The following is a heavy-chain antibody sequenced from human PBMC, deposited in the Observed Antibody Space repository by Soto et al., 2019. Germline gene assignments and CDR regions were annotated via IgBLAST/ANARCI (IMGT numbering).Heavy chain of an antibody. CDR1: GYTFTSYG. J-gene: IGHJ3*02. V-gene: IGHV1-18*01. Sequence: VQLVQSGAEVKKPGASVTVSCEASGYTFTSYGISWVRQAPGQGLEWMGWTSVYNGNTHYAQKLQGRVTMTTDTSTNTAYMDLRSLRSDDTAVYYCARRGPYSSSPLSNAFDIWGQGTMVTVSS. CDR2: TSVYNGNT. D-gene: IGHD6-6*01. CDR3: ARRGPYSSSPLSNAFDI.